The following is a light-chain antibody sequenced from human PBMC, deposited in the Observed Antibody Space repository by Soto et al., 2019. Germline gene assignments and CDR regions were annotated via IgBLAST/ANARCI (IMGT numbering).Light chain of an antibody. V-gene: IGKV1-5*03. J-gene: IGKJ1*01. CDR3: QHYFSYSEA. CDR1: QTIRSW. CDR2: KAS. Sequence: DNQMTQSPSTLSGSVGDRVTITCRASQTIRSWLAWYQQKPGKAPKLLIYKASTFKSGVPSRLSGSGSGTEFTLTISSLQSDDVATYYCQHYFSYSEAFGQGPKVEL.